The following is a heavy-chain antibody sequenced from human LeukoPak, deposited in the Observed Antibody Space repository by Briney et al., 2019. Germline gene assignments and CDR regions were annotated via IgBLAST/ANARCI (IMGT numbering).Heavy chain of an antibody. D-gene: IGHD3-9*01. CDR2: INAGNGNT. Sequence: GASVKVSCKASGYTFTSHAMHWVRQAPGQRLEWMGGINAGNGNTKYSQKFQGRVTITRDTSASTAYMELSSLRSEDTAVYYCARVGGNYDILTGYRYNWFAPWGQGTLVTVSS. CDR3: ARVGGNYDILTGYRYNWFAP. CDR1: GYTFTSHA. V-gene: IGHV1-3*01. J-gene: IGHJ5*02.